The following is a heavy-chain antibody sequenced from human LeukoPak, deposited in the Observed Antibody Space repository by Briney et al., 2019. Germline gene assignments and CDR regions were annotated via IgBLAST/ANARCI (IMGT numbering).Heavy chain of an antibody. J-gene: IGHJ3*01. CDR2: ISSSSSYI. CDR3: ARDFAAAAAT. Sequence: GGSLRLSYAASGFTFSSYSMNWVRQAPGRGLEWVSSISSSSSYIYYADSVKGRFTISRDNAKNSLYLQMNSLRAEDTAVYYCARDFAAAAATWGQGTMVTVSS. D-gene: IGHD6-13*01. CDR1: GFTFSSYS. V-gene: IGHV3-21*01.